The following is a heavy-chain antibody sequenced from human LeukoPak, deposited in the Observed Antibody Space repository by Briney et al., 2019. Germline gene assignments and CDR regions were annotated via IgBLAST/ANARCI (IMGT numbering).Heavy chain of an antibody. V-gene: IGHV1-46*01. CDR1: GYTFTSNY. Sequence: GASVKVSCKAFGYTFTSNYMHWVRQAPGQGPEWMGVISPSGGSTTYAQKFQGRVTLTRDMSTSTDYLELSSLRSEDTAVYYCARVRGWYWHWGQGTLVTVSS. CDR2: ISPSGGST. CDR3: ARVRGWYWH. J-gene: IGHJ4*02. D-gene: IGHD6-19*01.